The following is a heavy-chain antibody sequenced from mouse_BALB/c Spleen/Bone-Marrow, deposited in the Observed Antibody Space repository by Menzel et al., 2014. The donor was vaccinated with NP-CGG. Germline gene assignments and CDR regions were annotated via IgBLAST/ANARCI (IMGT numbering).Heavy chain of an antibody. V-gene: IGHV1-4*01. CDR2: INPSGGYT. D-gene: IGHD2-10*02. CDR1: GYTFTSYT. CDR3: AYGNYGYAMDY. Sequence: VQLQQSGAELARPGASVKMSCKASGYTFTSYTMHWVKQRPGQGLEWIGYINPSGGYTNYNQKFKDKATLTADKSSSTAYMQLSSLTSEDSAVYYCAYGNYGYAMDYWGQGTSVTVSS. J-gene: IGHJ4*01.